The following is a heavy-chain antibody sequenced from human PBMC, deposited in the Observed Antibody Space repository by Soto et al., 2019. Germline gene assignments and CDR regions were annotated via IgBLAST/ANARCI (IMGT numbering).Heavy chain of an antibody. CDR1: GYTFTSYA. J-gene: IGHJ4*02. V-gene: IGHV1-3*01. CDR2: INAGNGNT. CDR3: ARLYSGYDFYYFDY. D-gene: IGHD5-12*01. Sequence: QVQLVQSGAEVKKPGASVKVSCKASGYTFTSYAMHWVRQAPGQRLEWMGWINAGNGNTKYSQKFQGRVTITRETSASTAYMELSSLRSEDTAVYYCARLYSGYDFYYFDYWGQGTLVTVSS.